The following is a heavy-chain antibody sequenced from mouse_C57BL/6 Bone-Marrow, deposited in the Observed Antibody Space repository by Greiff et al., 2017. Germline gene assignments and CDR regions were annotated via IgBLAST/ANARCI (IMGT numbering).Heavy chain of an antibody. CDR1: GYAFTNYL. CDR2: INPGSGGT. Sequence: QVQLQQSGAELVRPGTSVKVSCKASGYAFTNYLIEWVKQRPGQGLEWIGVINPGSGGTNYNEKFKGKATLTADKSSSTAYMQLSSLTSEDSAVYFCARSGLLYAMDDWGQGTSVTVSS. CDR3: ARSGLLYAMDD. V-gene: IGHV1-54*01. J-gene: IGHJ4*01. D-gene: IGHD3-2*02.